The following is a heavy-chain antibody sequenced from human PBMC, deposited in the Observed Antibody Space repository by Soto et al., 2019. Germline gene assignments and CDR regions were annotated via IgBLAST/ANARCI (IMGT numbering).Heavy chain of an antibody. Sequence: ASVKVSCKASGYTFTSYYMHWVRQAPGQGLEWMGIINPSGGSTSYAQKFQGRVTMTRDTSTSTVYMEPSSLRSEDTAVYYCARTYYDFWRGDPVEPRNSNYYGMDVWGQGTKVTVSS. D-gene: IGHD3-3*01. CDR1: GYTFTSYY. V-gene: IGHV1-46*01. CDR2: INPSGGST. CDR3: ARTYYDFWRGDPVEPRNSNYYGMDV. J-gene: IGHJ6*02.